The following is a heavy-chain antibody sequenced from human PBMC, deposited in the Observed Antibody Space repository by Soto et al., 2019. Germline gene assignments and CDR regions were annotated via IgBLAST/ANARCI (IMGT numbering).Heavy chain of an antibody. J-gene: IGHJ3*02. V-gene: IGHV3-21*01. D-gene: IGHD3-3*01. Sequence: EVQLVESGGGLVKPGGSLRLSCAASGFTFSSYSMNWVRQAPGKGLEWVSSISSSSSYIYYADSVKGRFTISRDSAKNSLYLKMNSLRAEDTAVYFCARVRSPNYVFWSASAHDTFDIWGQGTMVTVSS. CDR2: ISSSSSYI. CDR1: GFTFSSYS. CDR3: ARVRSPNYVFWSASAHDTFDI.